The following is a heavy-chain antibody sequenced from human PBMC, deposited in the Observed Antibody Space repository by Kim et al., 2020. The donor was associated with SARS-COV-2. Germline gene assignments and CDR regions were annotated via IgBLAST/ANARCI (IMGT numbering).Heavy chain of an antibody. J-gene: IGHJ4*02. CDR2: IKSKTDGGTT. CDR3: TTVLWFGELPYYFDY. CDR1: GFTFSNAW. V-gene: IGHV3-15*01. Sequence: GGSLRLSCAASGFTFSNAWMSWVRQAPGKGLEWVGRIKSKTDGGTTDYAAPVKGRFTISRDDSKNTLYLQMNSLKTEDTAVYYCTTVLWFGELPYYFDYWGQGTLVTVSS. D-gene: IGHD3-10*01.